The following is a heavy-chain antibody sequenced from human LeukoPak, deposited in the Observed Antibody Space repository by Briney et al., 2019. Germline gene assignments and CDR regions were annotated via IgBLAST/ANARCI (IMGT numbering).Heavy chain of an antibody. CDR3: ATAPILRGEAGEQYKYGMDV. V-gene: IGHV4-4*02. J-gene: IGHJ6*02. CDR2: VYHNGTP. CDR1: VGSISSGNW. Sequence: SQTLSLTCTVSVGSISSGNWWSWVRQSPGKGLEWIGEVYHNGTPNYNPSLKSRVTISADTFKNHFSLKLTSVTAADTAVYYCATAPILRGEAGEQYKYGMDVWGQGTTVIVSS. D-gene: IGHD1-1*01.